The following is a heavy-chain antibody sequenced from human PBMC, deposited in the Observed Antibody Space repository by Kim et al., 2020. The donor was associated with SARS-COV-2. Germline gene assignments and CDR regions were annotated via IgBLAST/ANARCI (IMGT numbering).Heavy chain of an antibody. D-gene: IGHD6-13*01. Sequence: SETLSLTCAVYGGSFSGYYWSWIRQPPGKGLEWIGEINHSGSTNYNPSLKSRVTISVDTSKNQFSLKLSSVTAADTAVYYCARGAAAGFRWFDPWGQGTLVTVSS. V-gene: IGHV4-34*01. J-gene: IGHJ5*02. CDR1: GGSFSGYY. CDR3: ARGAAAGFRWFDP. CDR2: INHSGST.